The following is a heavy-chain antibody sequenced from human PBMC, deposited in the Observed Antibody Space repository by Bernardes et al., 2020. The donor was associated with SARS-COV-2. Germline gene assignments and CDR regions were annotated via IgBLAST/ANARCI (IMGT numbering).Heavy chain of an antibody. V-gene: IGHV3-66*01. CDR3: GRDPVYPNNIDY. CDR2: TYQDGTT. Sequence: VGSLSLSCAASGFSVTSNYMSWVRQAPGKGLEWVSITYQDGTTYYADSVRGRFTISRDSSENTLSLQMNSLRDEDTALYFCGRDPVYPNNIDYWGQGTLVTVSS. J-gene: IGHJ4*01. CDR1: GFSVTSNY.